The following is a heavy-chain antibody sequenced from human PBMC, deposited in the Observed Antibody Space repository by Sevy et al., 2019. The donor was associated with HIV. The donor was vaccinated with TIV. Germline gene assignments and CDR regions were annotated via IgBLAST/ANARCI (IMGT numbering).Heavy chain of an antibody. CDR1: GGTFTNYG. V-gene: IGHV1-69*01. J-gene: IGHJ5*02. Sequence: VKVSCKASGGTFTNYGFTWVRQAPGQGLEWMGGITPIFGTVNYARKFQGRVTMTADESTSTVYMELSSLTSEDTAVYYCARDPRRSDDRGWFDPWGQGTLVTVSS. CDR3: ARDPRRSDDRGWFDP. D-gene: IGHD3-10*01. CDR2: ITPIFGTV.